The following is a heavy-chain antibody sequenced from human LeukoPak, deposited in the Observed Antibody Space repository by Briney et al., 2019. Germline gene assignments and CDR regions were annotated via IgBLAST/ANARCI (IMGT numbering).Heavy chain of an antibody. CDR2: IYYSGST. CDR1: GDPISSYY. CDR3: ARGPTKYSSSDY. J-gene: IGHJ4*02. Sequence: LPETLSLTCTVSGDPISSYYWSWIRQPPGKGLEWIGYIYYSGSTNYNPSLKSRVTISVDTSKNQFSLKLSSVTAADTAVYYCARGPTKYSSSDYWGQGTLVTVSS. V-gene: IGHV4-59*01. D-gene: IGHD6-6*01.